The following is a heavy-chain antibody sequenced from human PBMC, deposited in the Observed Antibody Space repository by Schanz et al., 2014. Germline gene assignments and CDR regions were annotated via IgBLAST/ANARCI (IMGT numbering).Heavy chain of an antibody. D-gene: IGHD2-2*01. J-gene: IGHJ5*02. CDR3: ARAGYDADNWFDP. CDR2: IGVDGTTT. Sequence: DVHLLESGGGLVQPGGSLRLSCLASGFAFSSYGMNWLRQAPGKGLEWVSVIGVDGTTTYYADSVKGRFTISRDNAKNSLFLQMNSLRAEDTAVYYCARAGYDADNWFDPWGEGTLVTVSS. CDR1: GFAFSSYG. V-gene: IGHV3-48*01.